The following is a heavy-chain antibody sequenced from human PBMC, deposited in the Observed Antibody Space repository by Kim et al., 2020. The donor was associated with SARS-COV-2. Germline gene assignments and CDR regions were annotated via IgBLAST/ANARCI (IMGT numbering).Heavy chain of an antibody. CDR2: ISSNGGST. V-gene: IGHV3-64*01. CDR3: ARESTPAASYYYYYYMDV. CDR1: GFTFSSYA. Sequence: GGSLRLSCAASGFTFSSYAMHWVRQAPGKGLEYVSAISSNGGSTYYANSVKGRFTISRDNSKNTLYLQMGSLRDEDMAVYYCARESTPAASYYYYYYMDVWGKGTTVTVSS. D-gene: IGHD2-2*01. J-gene: IGHJ6*03.